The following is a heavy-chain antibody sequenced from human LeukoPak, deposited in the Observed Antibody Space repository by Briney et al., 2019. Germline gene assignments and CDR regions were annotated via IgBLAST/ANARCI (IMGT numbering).Heavy chain of an antibody. Sequence: GGSLRLSCAASGFTFGDYAMHWVRQTPGKGLEWVSGISWNGGRIGYADSVEGRFTISRDNAKNSLYLQMTGLRAGDTAEYYCAKSLFTSATGTGRAFHIWGQGTMVTVSS. CDR3: AKSLFTSATGTGRAFHI. V-gene: IGHV3-9*01. J-gene: IGHJ3*02. D-gene: IGHD1-1*01. CDR2: ISWNGGRI. CDR1: GFTFGDYA.